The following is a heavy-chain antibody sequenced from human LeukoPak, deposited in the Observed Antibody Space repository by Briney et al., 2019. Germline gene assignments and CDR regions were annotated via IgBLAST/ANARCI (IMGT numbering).Heavy chain of an antibody. CDR1: GFTFSSYS. D-gene: IGHD3-3*01. V-gene: IGHV3-21*01. Sequence: GGSLRLSCAASGFTFSSYSMNWVRQAPGKGLEWVSSISSSSSYIYYADSVKGRFTISRDNAKNSLYLQMNGLRAEDTAVYYCARDLEPYDFWSGYYPPSHYYYYGMDVWGQGTTVTVSS. CDR2: ISSSSSYI. CDR3: ARDLEPYDFWSGYYPPSHYYYYGMDV. J-gene: IGHJ6*02.